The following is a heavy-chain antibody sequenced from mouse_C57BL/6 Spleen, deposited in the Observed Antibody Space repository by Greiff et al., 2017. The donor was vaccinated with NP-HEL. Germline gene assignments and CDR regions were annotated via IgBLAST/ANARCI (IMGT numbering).Heavy chain of an antibody. CDR1: GYTFTSYW. Sequence: QVQLQQPGAELVKSGASVKVSCKASGYTFTSYWMHWVKQRPGQGLEWIGRIHPSDSDTNYNQKFKGKATLTVDKSSSTAYMQLSSLTSEDSAVYYCAIDYYGSSYRVFAYWGQGTLVTVSA. CDR2: IHPSDSDT. CDR3: AIDYYGSSYRVFAY. J-gene: IGHJ3*01. D-gene: IGHD1-1*01. V-gene: IGHV1-74*01.